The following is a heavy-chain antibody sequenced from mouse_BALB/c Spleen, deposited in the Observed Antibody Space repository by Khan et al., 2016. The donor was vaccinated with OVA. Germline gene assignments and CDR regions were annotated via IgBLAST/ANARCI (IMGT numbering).Heavy chain of an antibody. CDR3: ARIGWLRDYAMDY. CDR2: IWWDDDK. J-gene: IGHJ4*01. Sequence: QVTLKESGPGILQPSQTLSLTCSLSGFSLSSSGMGVAWIRQPSGKGLEWLAHIWWDDDKRYNPALPSRLTISKDTPSNQVFLKIASVDTADTATYDCARIGWLRDYAMDYWGQGTSVTVSS. D-gene: IGHD2-2*01. CDR1: GFSLSSSGMG. V-gene: IGHV8-8*01.